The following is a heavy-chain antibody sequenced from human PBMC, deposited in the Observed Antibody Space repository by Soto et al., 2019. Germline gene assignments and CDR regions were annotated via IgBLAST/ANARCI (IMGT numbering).Heavy chain of an antibody. Sequence: EVQLVESGGGLIQPGGSLRLSCAVSGFTVSNNYMSWVRQAPGKGLEGVSVIYSGGYTAYGDSVKGRFTISRDNSKNNLFLKKNSVRADDAAVFYWATPGGGGGYWGQGTLVTVSS. J-gene: IGHJ4*02. CDR3: ATPGGGGGY. D-gene: IGHD3-10*01. CDR1: GFTVSNNY. CDR2: IYSGGYT. V-gene: IGHV3-53*01.